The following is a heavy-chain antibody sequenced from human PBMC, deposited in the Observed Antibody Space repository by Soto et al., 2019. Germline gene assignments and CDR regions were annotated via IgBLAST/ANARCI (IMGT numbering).Heavy chain of an antibody. Sequence: XETRSLPGTVAGGSLRNYVWAWIRQHAGKGLDWSGRIYSSGNTVYNASLKSRVTMSIDMSKNQFSLKLSSMTAADTPVYYCVRYVESPAISGSCGAFHLWDQGTVVTFSS. CDR2: IYSSGNT. V-gene: IGHV4-4*07. CDR1: GGSLRNYV. CDR3: VRYVESPAISGSCGAFHL. D-gene: IGHD5-18*01. J-gene: IGHJ3*01.